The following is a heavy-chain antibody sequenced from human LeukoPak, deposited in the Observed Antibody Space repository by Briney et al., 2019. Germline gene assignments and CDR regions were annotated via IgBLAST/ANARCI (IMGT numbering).Heavy chain of an antibody. J-gene: IGHJ4*02. CDR3: AKEWMRLSL. CDR1: GFTFSSYA. Sequence: GGSLRLSCAISGFTFSSYAMTWVRQAPGKGLEWVSTISGSGGGAFYADSVKGRFTISRDNSKNTLYLQMNSLRAEDTALYYCAKEWMRLSLWGQGTMVTVSS. V-gene: IGHV3-23*01. D-gene: IGHD5-18*01. CDR2: ISGSGGGA.